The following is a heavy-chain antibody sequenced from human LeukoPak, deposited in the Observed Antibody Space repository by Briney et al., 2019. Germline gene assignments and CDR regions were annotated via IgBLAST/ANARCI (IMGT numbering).Heavy chain of an antibody. V-gene: IGHV4-59*01. J-gene: IGHJ4*02. CDR2: IYYSGST. CDR1: GGSISSYY. CDR3: AVYYDSSGYTRGFFDY. Sequence: SETLSLTCTVSGGSISSYYWSWIRQPPGKGLEWIGYIYYSGSTNYNPSLKSRVTISVDTSKNQFSLKLSSVTAADTAVYYCAVYYDSSGYTRGFFDYWGQGTLVTVSS. D-gene: IGHD3-22*01.